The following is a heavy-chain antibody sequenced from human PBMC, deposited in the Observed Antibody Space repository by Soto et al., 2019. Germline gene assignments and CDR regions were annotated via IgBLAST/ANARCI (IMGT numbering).Heavy chain of an antibody. CDR1: GFTFSSYA. D-gene: IGHD4-17*01. Sequence: EVQLVESGEGLVQPGGSLRLSGAASGFTFSSYAMHWVRQAPGKGLEYVSAISSNGGSTYYADSVKGRFTISRDNSKNTLYLQMGSLRAEDMAVYYCARSPLTTVTYFDYWGQGTLVTVSS. CDR2: ISSNGGST. V-gene: IGHV3-64*02. J-gene: IGHJ4*02. CDR3: ARSPLTTVTYFDY.